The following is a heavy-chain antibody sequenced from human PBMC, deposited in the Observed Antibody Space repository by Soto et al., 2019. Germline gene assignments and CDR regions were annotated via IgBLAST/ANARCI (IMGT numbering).Heavy chain of an antibody. CDR2: VSHDGRNT. V-gene: IGHV3-30*18. D-gene: IGHD6-19*01. CDR1: GFTFSDNA. Sequence: VQLVESGGGVVQPGRSLRLSCAASGFTFSDNAMHWVRQAPGKGLEWVAVVSHDGRNTHYADSVKGRFTISRDSSKNTVALEMTSLRAEDTAVYYCAKGGRQWLVTSDFNYWGQGALVTVSS. J-gene: IGHJ4*02. CDR3: AKGGRQWLVTSDFNY.